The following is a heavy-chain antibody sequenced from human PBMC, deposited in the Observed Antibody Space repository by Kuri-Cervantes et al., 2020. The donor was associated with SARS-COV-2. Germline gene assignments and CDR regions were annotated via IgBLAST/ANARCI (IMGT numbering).Heavy chain of an antibody. V-gene: IGHV5-51*01. D-gene: IGHD6-13*01. J-gene: IGHJ3*02. Sequence: KVSCKGSGYSFTSYWIGWVRQMPGKGLEWMGIIYPGDSDTRYSPSFQGQVTISADKSISTAYLQWSSLKASDTAMYYCARSISSSWIPGAFDIWGQGTMVTVSS. CDR2: IYPGDSDT. CDR1: GYSFTSYW. CDR3: ARSISSSWIPGAFDI.